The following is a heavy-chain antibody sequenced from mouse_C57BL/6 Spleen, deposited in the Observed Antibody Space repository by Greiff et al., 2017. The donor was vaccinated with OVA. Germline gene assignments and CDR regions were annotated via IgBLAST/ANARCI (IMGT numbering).Heavy chain of an antibody. CDR2: IWRGGST. CDR3: AKDGSSPLGAMDY. CDR1: GFSLTSYG. J-gene: IGHJ4*01. Sequence: QVQLQQSGPGLVQPSQSLSITCTVSGFSLTSYGVHWVRQSPGKGLEWLGVIWRGGSTDYNAAFMSRLSITKDNSKSQVFFKMNSLQAEDTAIYYCAKDGSSPLGAMDYWGQGTSVTVSS. V-gene: IGHV2-5*01. D-gene: IGHD1-1*01.